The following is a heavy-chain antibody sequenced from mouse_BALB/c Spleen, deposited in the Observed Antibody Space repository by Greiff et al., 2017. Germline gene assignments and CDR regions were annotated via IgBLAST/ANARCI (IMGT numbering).Heavy chain of an antibody. Sequence: EVKVEESGGGLVKPGGSLKLSCAASGFTFSSYAMSWVRQSPEKRLEWVAEISSGGSYTYYPDTVTGRFTISRDNAKNTLYLEMSSLRSEDTAMYYCAITSYAMDYWGQGTSVTVSS. V-gene: IGHV5-9-4*01. CDR1: GFTFSSYA. CDR3: AITSYAMDY. CDR2: ISSGGSYT. D-gene: IGHD1-1*01. J-gene: IGHJ4*01.